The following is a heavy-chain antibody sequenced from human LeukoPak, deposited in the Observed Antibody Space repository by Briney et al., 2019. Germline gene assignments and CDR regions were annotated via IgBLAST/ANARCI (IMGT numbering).Heavy chain of an antibody. CDR1: GGSFSGYY. Sequence: PSETLSLTCAVYGGSFSGYYWSWIRQPPGKGLEWIGEINHSGSTNYNPSLKSRVTISVDTSKNQFSLKLSSVTAADTAVYYCASRPRLYSSGWCSVYMDVWGKGTTVTVSS. D-gene: IGHD6-19*01. V-gene: IGHV4-34*01. CDR2: INHSGST. J-gene: IGHJ6*03. CDR3: ASRPRLYSSGWCSVYMDV.